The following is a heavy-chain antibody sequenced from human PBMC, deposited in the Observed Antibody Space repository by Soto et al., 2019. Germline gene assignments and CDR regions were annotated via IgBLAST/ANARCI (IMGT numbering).Heavy chain of an antibody. D-gene: IGHD3-3*01. Sequence: GGYYWNWIRQQPGKGLEWIGHIYYSGSTYYNPSLKSRISMSLDTSKNQFSLKLSSVTAADTAVYYCARSGGGYDFWSGSNIDYWGQGTLVTV. J-gene: IGHJ4*02. CDR1: GGYY. CDR3: ARSGGGYDFWSGSNIDY. CDR2: IYYSGST. V-gene: IGHV4-31*02.